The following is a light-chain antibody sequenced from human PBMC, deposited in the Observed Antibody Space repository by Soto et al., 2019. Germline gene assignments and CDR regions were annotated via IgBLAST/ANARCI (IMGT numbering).Light chain of an antibody. CDR1: QSVSSN. CDR2: AAS. CDR3: QQYNNWWT. J-gene: IGKJ1*01. Sequence: EIVMTQSPATLSVSPGERATLSCRASQSVSSNLAWYQQKPGQAPRLLIYAASTRATGIPARFSGSGSGTEFTLTISSLQPEDFAVYYCQQYNNWWTFGQGTKVEIK. V-gene: IGKV3-15*01.